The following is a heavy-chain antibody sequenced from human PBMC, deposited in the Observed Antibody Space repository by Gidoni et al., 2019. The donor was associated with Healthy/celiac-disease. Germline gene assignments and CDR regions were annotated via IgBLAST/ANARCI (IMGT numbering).Heavy chain of an antibody. CDR1: GGPFSSYA. CDR3: ARGGYSYGKAYYYYMDV. D-gene: IGHD5-18*01. J-gene: IGHJ6*03. CDR2: IIPIFGTA. V-gene: IGHV1-69*01. Sequence: QVQLVQSGAEVKKPGSSVKVSCKASGGPFSSYAIRWVRQAPGQGLEWMGGIIPIFGTANYAQKFQGRVTITADESTSTAYMELSSLRSEDTAVYYCARGGYSYGKAYYYYMDVWGKGTTVTVSS.